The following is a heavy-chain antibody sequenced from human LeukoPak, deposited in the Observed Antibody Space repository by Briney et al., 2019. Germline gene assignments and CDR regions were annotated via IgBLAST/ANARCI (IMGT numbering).Heavy chain of an antibody. J-gene: IGHJ6*02. CDR2: IIPIFGTA. CDR3: ARGYLVVVAAAYYYYGMDV. Sequence: ASVKLSCKASGYTFTGYYMHWVRQAPGQGLEWMGGIIPIFGTANYAQKFQGRVTITADESTSTAYMELSSLRSEDTAVYYCARGYLVVVAAAYYYYGMDVWGQGTTVTVSS. CDR1: GYTFTGYY. V-gene: IGHV1-69*13. D-gene: IGHD2-15*01.